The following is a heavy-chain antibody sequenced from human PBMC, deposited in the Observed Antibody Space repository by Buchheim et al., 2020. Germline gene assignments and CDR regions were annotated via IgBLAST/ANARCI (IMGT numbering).Heavy chain of an antibody. V-gene: IGHV3-30-3*01. CDR1: GFTFSSYA. Sequence: QVQLVESGGGVVQPGRSLRLSCAASGFTFSSYAMHWVRQAPGKGLEWVAVISYDGSNKYYADSVKGRFTISRDNSKNTLYLQMNSLRAEDTAVYYCARDAGYYLYYFDCWGQGTL. D-gene: IGHD3-22*01. CDR2: ISYDGSNK. J-gene: IGHJ4*02. CDR3: ARDAGYYLYYFDC.